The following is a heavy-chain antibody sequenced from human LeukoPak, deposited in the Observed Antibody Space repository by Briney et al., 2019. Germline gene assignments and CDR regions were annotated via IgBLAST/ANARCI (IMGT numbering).Heavy chain of an antibody. V-gene: IGHV4-59*08. CDR1: GGSISNYY. Sequence: PSETLSLTCTVSGGSISNYYWSWIRQPPGKGLEWIAYIYSSGGSHYNPSLQSRVTISVDTSNSLFSLKLSSVTAADTAVYYCARHKGYDLLTGFYLFDFWGQGFLVTVSS. D-gene: IGHD3-9*01. J-gene: IGHJ4*02. CDR3: ARHKGYDLLTGFYLFDF. CDR2: IYSSGGS.